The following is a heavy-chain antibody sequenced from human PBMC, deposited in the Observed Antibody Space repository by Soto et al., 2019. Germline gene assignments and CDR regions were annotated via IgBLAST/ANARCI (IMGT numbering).Heavy chain of an antibody. CDR3: TTGGTHTWRLDP. CDR2: IRSKDKSYAT. D-gene: IGHD1-1*01. Sequence: EVLLVQSGGGMVQSGGSPELSCAASGFAFSASPVHWVRQASGKGLEWVGRIRSKDKSYATAYAASVKGRFTVSRDDSQNLAFLQMNSLKNEDTAVYYCTTGGTHTWRLDPWGQGALVTVSS. V-gene: IGHV3-73*01. CDR1: GFAFSASP. J-gene: IGHJ5*02.